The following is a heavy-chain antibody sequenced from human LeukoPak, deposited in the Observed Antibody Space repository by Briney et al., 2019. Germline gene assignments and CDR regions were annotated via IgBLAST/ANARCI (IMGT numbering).Heavy chain of an antibody. CDR2: IKQDGSEK. CDR3: ARARIATRTYYFDY. D-gene: IGHD6-6*01. Sequence: GGSLRLSCAASGFTFSSYWMSWVRQAPGKGLEWVANIKQDGSEKYYVDSVKGRFTISRDNAKNSLYLQMNSLRAEDTAVYYCARARIATRTYYFDYWGQGTLVTVSS. J-gene: IGHJ4*02. CDR1: GFTFSSYW. V-gene: IGHV3-7*01.